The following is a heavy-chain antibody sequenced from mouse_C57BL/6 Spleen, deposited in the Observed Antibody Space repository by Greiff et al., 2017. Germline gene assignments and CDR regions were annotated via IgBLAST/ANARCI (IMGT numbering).Heavy chain of an antibody. D-gene: IGHD3-2*02. Sequence: VQLKQSGPELVKPGASVKMSCKASGYTFTDYNMHWVKQSHGKSLEWIGYINPNNGGTSYNQKFKGQATLTVNKSSSTAYMELRILTSEDSAVYYCARVGSSGYEYYAMDYWGQGTSVTVSS. CDR2: INPNNGGT. CDR3: ARVGSSGYEYYAMDY. V-gene: IGHV1-22*01. J-gene: IGHJ4*01. CDR1: GYTFTDYN.